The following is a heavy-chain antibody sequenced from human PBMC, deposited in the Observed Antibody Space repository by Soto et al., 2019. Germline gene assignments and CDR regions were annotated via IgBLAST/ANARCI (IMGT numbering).Heavy chain of an antibody. D-gene: IGHD3-3*01. Sequence: GGSLRLSCVASGVTFSGFAMSWVRQAPGKGLEWVSTISGSGGSKYYPASVKGRLTIARDNANNTLSLHINSLRAEDTAVYYCEKAETYDFWSGLHFDYWGQGTLVTVSS. J-gene: IGHJ4*02. CDR2: ISGSGGSK. CDR1: GVTFSGFA. V-gene: IGHV3-23*01. CDR3: EKAETYDFWSGLHFDY.